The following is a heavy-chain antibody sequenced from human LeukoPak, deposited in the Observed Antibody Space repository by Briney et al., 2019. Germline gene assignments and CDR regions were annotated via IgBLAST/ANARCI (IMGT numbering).Heavy chain of an antibody. V-gene: IGHV4-34*01. CDR2: INHSGST. J-gene: IGHJ4*02. D-gene: IGHD1-26*01. CDR3: SRLGPKGSGYYFDY. CDR1: GGSFSGYY. Sequence: SETLSLTCAVYGGSFSGYYCSWVRHPPPKGLEWVEEINHSGSTNYYPNLKSRGTITVDASTNQIPFNLKPVTVADTAVYFCSRLGPKGSGYYFDYWGQGPVVTVS.